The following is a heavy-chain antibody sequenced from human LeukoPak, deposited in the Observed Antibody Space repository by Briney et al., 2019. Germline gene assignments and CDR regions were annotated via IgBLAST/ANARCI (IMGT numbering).Heavy chain of an antibody. Sequence: SETLSLTCTVSGGSISSDYWSWIRQPPGKGLEWLGYIYYSGSTNYNPSLKSRVTMSVDTSKKYFSLRLSSVTAADTAVYYCARLPDYWYFDLWGRGTLVTVSS. CDR3: ARLPDYWYFDL. J-gene: IGHJ2*01. V-gene: IGHV4-59*01. CDR2: IYYSGST. CDR1: GGSISSDY.